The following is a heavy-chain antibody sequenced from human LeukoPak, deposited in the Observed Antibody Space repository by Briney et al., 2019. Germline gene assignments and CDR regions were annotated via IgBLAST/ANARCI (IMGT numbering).Heavy chain of an antibody. CDR1: GGSIRTYY. D-gene: IGHD3-3*02. Sequence: SETLSLTCTASGGSIRTYYWIWIRQPPGKGLEWIGYIYYSGSTGYTPSLKSRVTISVDTSKNQFSLKLRSVTAADTAVYYCARGHYLFDPWGQGTLVTVSS. V-gene: IGHV4-59*01. CDR2: IYYSGST. CDR3: ARGHYLFDP. J-gene: IGHJ5*02.